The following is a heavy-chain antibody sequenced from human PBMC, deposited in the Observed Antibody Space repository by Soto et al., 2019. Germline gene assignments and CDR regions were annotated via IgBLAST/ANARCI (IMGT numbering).Heavy chain of an antibody. CDR2: IIPIFGIG. J-gene: IGHJ6*02. Sequence: VQLVQSGAELKKPGSSVKVSCQASGGTFNRYAISWVRQAQGQGLEWMGGIIPIFGIGNDAQRFQGRVTITADEAAGKAYMELSSLRSEDTGVYDCARSAITLFGVVSIPPHYYSEMDVWGQGTTVTVSS. D-gene: IGHD3-3*01. CDR1: GGTFNRYA. V-gene: IGHV1-69*01. CDR3: ARSAITLFGVVSIPPHYYSEMDV.